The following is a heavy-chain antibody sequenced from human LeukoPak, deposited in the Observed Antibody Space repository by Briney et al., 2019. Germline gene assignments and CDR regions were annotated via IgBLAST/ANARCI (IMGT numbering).Heavy chain of an antibody. V-gene: IGHV1-69*13. D-gene: IGHD4-23*01. Sequence: GASVKVSCKASGYTFTSYGISWVRQAPGQGLEWMGGIIPIFGTANYAQKFQGRVTITADESTSTAYMELSSLRSEDTAVYYCVRDRRGNGYWGQGTLVTVSS. CDR1: GYTFTSYG. CDR2: IIPIFGTA. J-gene: IGHJ4*02. CDR3: VRDRRGNGY.